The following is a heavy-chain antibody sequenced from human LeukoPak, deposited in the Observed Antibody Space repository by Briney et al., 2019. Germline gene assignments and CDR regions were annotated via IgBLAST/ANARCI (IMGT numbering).Heavy chain of an antibody. Sequence: SETLSLTCTVSGGSISSSYWSWIRQPPGKGLEWIGYIYYSGSTSYNPSLKSRVTISVDTSKNQFSLKLNSVTAADTAVYYCARQGPLATAVTTRTNPFDYWGQGTLVTVSS. V-gene: IGHV4-59*08. CDR3: ARQGPLATAVTTRTNPFDY. CDR2: IYYSGST. D-gene: IGHD4-11*01. CDR1: GGSISSSY. J-gene: IGHJ4*02.